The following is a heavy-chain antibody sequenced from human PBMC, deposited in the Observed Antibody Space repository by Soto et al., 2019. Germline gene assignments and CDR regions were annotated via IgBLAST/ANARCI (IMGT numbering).Heavy chain of an antibody. CDR3: ARGLRFGLALARYYYYYGLDI. D-gene: IGHD3-16*01. Sequence: ASVKVSCKASGGTFSSYAISWVRQAPGEGLEWMGGIIPIFGTANYAQKFQGRVTITADESTSTAYMELSSLRSEDTAVYYCARGLRFGLALARYYYYYGLDIWGQGTTVTVSS. J-gene: IGHJ6*02. V-gene: IGHV1-69*13. CDR2: IIPIFGTA. CDR1: GGTFSSYA.